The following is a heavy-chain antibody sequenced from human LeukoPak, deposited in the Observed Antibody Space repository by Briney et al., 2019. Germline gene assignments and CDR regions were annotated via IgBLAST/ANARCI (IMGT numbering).Heavy chain of an antibody. Sequence: PGRSLRLSCAASGFTFSSYAMHWVHQAPGKGLEWVAVISYDGSNKYYADSVKGRFTISRDNSKNTLYLQMNSLRAEDTAVYYCARDPDPYCGGDCRNYYMDVWGKGTTVTVSS. CDR3: ARDPDPYCGGDCRNYYMDV. CDR2: ISYDGSNK. J-gene: IGHJ6*03. CDR1: GFTFSSYA. D-gene: IGHD2-21*01. V-gene: IGHV3-30-3*01.